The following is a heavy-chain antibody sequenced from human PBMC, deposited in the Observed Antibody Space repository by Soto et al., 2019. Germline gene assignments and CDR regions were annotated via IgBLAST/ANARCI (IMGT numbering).Heavy chain of an antibody. CDR3: AKSPPPLYCSGGSCYFDY. CDR1: GFTFSSYA. J-gene: IGHJ4*02. CDR2: ISGSGGST. Sequence: EVQLLESGGGLVQPGGSLRLSCAASGFTFSSYAMSWVRQAPGKGLEWVSAISGSGGSTYYADSVKGRFTISRDNSKNALYLQMNSLRAEDRAVYYCAKSPPPLYCSGGSCYFDYLGQGTLVTVSS. V-gene: IGHV3-23*01. D-gene: IGHD2-15*01.